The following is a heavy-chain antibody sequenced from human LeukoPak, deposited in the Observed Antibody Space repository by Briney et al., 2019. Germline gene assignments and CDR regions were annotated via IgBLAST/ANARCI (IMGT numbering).Heavy chain of an antibody. V-gene: IGHV4-39*07. J-gene: IGHJ3*02. D-gene: IGHD3-22*01. Sequence: SVTLSLTCTVSGGSISSSSYYWGWIRQPPGKGLEWIGSIYYSGSTYYNPSLKSRVTISVDTSKNQFSLKLSSVTAADTAVYYCARAVVVITDDAFDIWGQGTMVTVSS. CDR3: ARAVVVITDDAFDI. CDR1: GGSISSSSYY. CDR2: IYYSGST.